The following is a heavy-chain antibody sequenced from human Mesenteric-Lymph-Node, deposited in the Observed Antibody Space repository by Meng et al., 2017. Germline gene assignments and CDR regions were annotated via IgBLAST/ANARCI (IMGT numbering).Heavy chain of an antibody. V-gene: IGHV4-30-4*01. CDR3: ARVVTALWGYYFDY. D-gene: IGHD2-21*02. CDR2: IPHRGSS. CDR1: GGSISSGAYY. J-gene: IGHJ4*02. Sequence: QVRLQETGPGLWKPSQPSSLTCTVSGGSISSGAYYWRWIRQPPGKGLEWIGEIPHRGSSAYNPSLKSRVSMSIDKSKNQFSLKLSSVTAADTAVYYCARVVTALWGYYFDYWGQGTLVTVSS.